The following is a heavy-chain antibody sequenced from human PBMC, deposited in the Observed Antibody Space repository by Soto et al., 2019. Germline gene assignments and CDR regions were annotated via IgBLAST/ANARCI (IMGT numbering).Heavy chain of an antibody. CDR3: TRDGACGGVVVAFHL. Sequence: EVQMVESGGGLVKPGGSLRLSCAVSGFSFSEAWMNWVRQAPGKGLEWVGRIKSKAAGGAIDYAAPVKGRFTISRDDAKDTLYRQINGLKTEDTAVYYSTRDGACGGVVVAFHLWGLGTLLTVSS. V-gene: IGHV3-15*07. J-gene: IGHJ3*01. D-gene: IGHD3-16*01. CDR2: IKSKAAGGAI. CDR1: GFSFSEAW.